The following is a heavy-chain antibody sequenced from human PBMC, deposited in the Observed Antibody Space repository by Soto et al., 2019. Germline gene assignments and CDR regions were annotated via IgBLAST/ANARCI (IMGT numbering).Heavy chain of an antibody. J-gene: IGHJ5*02. Sequence: QMQLHESGPGLVKPSETLALTFSVSGASVSSGYWSWIRQPPGKGLEWIGFMYFGGSFNYYPFLASRVNLSVETSQNHVSMICTCWTTVNTGVYCCFMSYCERTGFPVCPWGKGSQV. CDR3: FMSYCERTGFPVCP. CDR1: GASVSSGY. CDR2: MYFGGSF. D-gene: IGHD1-26*01. V-gene: IGHV4-59*02.